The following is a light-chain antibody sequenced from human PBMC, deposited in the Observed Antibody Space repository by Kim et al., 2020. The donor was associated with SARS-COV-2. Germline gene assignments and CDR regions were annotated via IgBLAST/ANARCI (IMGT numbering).Light chain of an antibody. J-gene: IGLJ2*01. CDR2: EVS. Sequence: GSPGQSVTISCTGTSSDVGGYNYVSWYQQHPGKAPKLMIYEVSKRPSGVPDRFSGSKSGNTASLTVSGLQAEDEADYYCSSSAGRLFGGGTKLTVL. CDR1: SSDVGGYNY. CDR3: SSSAGRL. V-gene: IGLV2-8*01.